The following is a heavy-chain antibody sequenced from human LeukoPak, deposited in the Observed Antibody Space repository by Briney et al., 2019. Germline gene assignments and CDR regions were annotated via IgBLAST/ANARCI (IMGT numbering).Heavy chain of an antibody. V-gene: IGHV4-34*01. CDR3: ARERAAMEFDY. CDR2: INHSGST. J-gene: IGHJ4*02. CDR1: GGSFSGYY. D-gene: IGHD5-18*01. Sequence: SSETLSLTCAVYGGSFSGYYWSWIRQPPGKGLEWIGEINHSGSTNYNPSLKSRVTISVDTSRNQFSLKLRSVTAADTAVYYCARERAAMEFDYWGQGTLVTVSS.